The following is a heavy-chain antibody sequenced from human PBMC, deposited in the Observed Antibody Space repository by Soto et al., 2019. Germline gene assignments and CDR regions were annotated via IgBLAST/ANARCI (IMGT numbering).Heavy chain of an antibody. J-gene: IGHJ4*02. Sequence: QVQLQESVPGLVTPSETLSLTCTVSPDSLNGHYWSWLRQTPGKELEWIGYIFYTGKTNYNSSLKSRVTLTRSTFENQFSLQLTSVTSADMAIYLCTRGVGIALVPDAIFDSWCPGTLVTVSS. D-gene: IGHD2-2*01. V-gene: IGHV4-59*11. CDR3: TRGVGIALVPDAIFDS. CDR2: IFYTGKT. CDR1: PDSLNGHY.